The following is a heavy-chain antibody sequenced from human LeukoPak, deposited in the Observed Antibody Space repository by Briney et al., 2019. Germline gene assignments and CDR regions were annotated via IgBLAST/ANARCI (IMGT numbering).Heavy chain of an antibody. CDR2: IKQDGSEK. J-gene: IGHJ4*02. Sequence: GGSLRLSRAASGFTFSSNWMSWVRQAPGKGLEWVANIKQDGSEKYYVDSVKGRFTISRDNAKNLLFLQMNSLRAEDTAVYYCAREAWSSAWYWGQGTLVTVSS. CDR3: AREAWSSAWY. V-gene: IGHV3-7*03. D-gene: IGHD6-19*01. CDR1: GFTFSSNW.